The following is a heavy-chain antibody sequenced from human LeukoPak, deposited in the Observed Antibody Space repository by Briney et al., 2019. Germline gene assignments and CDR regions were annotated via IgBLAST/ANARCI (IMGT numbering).Heavy chain of an antibody. D-gene: IGHD1-26*01. J-gene: IGHJ4*02. CDR3: ARDGFGSYYFDY. CDR1: GGSISSYY. Sequence: SETLSLTCTVSGGSISSYYWSWIRQPPGQGLEWIGYIYYSGSTNYNPSLKSRVTISVDTSKNQFSLKLTSVTAAYTAVYYCARDGFGSYYFDYWGQGTLVTVSS. CDR2: IYYSGST. V-gene: IGHV4-59*01.